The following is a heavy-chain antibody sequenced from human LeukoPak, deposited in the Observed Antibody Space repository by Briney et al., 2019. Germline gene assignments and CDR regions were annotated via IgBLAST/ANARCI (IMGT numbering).Heavy chain of an antibody. CDR2: IWRGGNNK. CDR1: GLVFRTHA. J-gene: IGHJ5*02. CDR3: TRDPPDSGWAFWS. Sequence: GGSMRLACSAFGLVFRTHAMHWVRQAPGKGREWVAMIWRGGNNKYYGDSVKGRFTISRDDSRSKVFLQMDTLSAEDTAVYYCTRDPPDSGWAFWSWGQGALVTVFS. V-gene: IGHV3-33*01. D-gene: IGHD5-12*01.